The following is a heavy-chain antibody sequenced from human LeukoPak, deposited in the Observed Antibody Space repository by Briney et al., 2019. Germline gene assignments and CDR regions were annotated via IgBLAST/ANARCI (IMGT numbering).Heavy chain of an antibody. CDR2: ISSSSSYI. J-gene: IGHJ4*02. D-gene: IGHD3-10*01. V-gene: IGHV3-21*01. CDR3: ARGEYGSGSYHIDY. Sequence: GGSLRLSCAASGFTFSSYAMSWVRQAPGKGLEWVSFISSSSSYIYYADSVKGRFTISRDNAKNSLYLQMNSLRAEDTAVYYCARGEYGSGSYHIDYWGQGTLVTVSS. CDR1: GFTFSSYA.